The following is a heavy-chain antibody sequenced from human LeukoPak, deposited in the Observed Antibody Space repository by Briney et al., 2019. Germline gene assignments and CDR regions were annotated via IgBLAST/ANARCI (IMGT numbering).Heavy chain of an antibody. CDR1: GFTFSSYA. CDR2: TSSDGNIK. CDR3: ARDPVPATARHFDY. J-gene: IGHJ4*02. D-gene: IGHD1-1*01. Sequence: GRSLRLSCAASGFTFSSYAMHWVRQAPGKGLEWVAVTSSDGNIKYYADSVKGRFTISRDNSKNTLYLQMNSLRGEDTGVYYCARDPVPATARHFDYWGQGTLVTVSS. V-gene: IGHV3-30-3*01.